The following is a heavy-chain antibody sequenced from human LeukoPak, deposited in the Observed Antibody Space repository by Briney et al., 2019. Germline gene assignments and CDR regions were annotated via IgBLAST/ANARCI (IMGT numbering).Heavy chain of an antibody. CDR2: ISYDGSNK. CDR1: GFTFSSYG. D-gene: IGHD3-3*01. J-gene: IGHJ6*02. V-gene: IGHV3-30*03. CDR3: ARGPPYYDFWSGYYNYYYGMDV. Sequence: GGSLRLSCAASGFTFSSYGMHWVRQAPGKGLEWVAVISYDGSNKYYADSAKGRFTISRDNSKNTLYLQMNSLRAEGTAVYYCARGPPYYDFWSGYYNYYYGMDVWGQGTTVTVSS.